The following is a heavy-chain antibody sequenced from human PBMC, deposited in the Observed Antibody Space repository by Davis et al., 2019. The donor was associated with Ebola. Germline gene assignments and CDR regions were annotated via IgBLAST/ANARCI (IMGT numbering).Heavy chain of an antibody. CDR1: GDSFGGSHW. Sequence: MPSETLSLTCAVSGDSFGGSHWWSWVRHSPGKGLEWIGEIYHTGTTNYNPSLGSRVTMSVDRSKKQFSLKLSSVTAADTAVYYCAREGYCSGGSCYSNWFDPWGQGTLVTVSS. D-gene: IGHD2-15*01. CDR3: AREGYCSGGSCYSNWFDP. V-gene: IGHV4-4*02. J-gene: IGHJ5*02. CDR2: IYHTGTT.